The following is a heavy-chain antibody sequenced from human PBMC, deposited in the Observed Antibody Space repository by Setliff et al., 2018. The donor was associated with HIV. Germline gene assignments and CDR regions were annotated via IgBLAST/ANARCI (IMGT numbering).Heavy chain of an antibody. CDR1: GGSISSYY. CDR2: IYTSGST. J-gene: IGHJ3*02. D-gene: IGHD3-16*01. V-gene: IGHV4-4*09. CDR3: ARGGRRSGSKAFDI. Sequence: SETLSLTCTVSGGSISSYYWSWIRQPPGKGLEWIGYIYTSGSTNYNPSLKSRVTISVDTSKNQFSLKLSSVTAADTALYYCARGGRRSGSKAFDIWGQGTMVTVSS.